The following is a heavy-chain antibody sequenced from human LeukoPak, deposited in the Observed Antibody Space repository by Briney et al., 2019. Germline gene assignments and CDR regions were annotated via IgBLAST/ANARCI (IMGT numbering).Heavy chain of an antibody. D-gene: IGHD1-26*01. Sequence: ASVKVSCKASGYTFTSYAMHWVRQAPGQRLEWMGWINAGNGNTKYSQKFQGRVTITRDTSASTAYMELSGLRSEDTAVYYCARAWELLPFDYWGQGTLVTVSS. CDR3: ARAWELLPFDY. V-gene: IGHV1-3*01. J-gene: IGHJ4*02. CDR2: INAGNGNT. CDR1: GYTFTSYA.